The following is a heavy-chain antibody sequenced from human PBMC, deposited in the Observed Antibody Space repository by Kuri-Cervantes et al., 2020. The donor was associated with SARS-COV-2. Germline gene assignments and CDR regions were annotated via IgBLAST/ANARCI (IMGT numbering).Heavy chain of an antibody. V-gene: IGHV3-23*01. D-gene: IGHD1-1*01. CDR1: RFTFNNYD. J-gene: IGHJ4*02. CDR3: ASVSTTGVSLD. CDR2: ISTSGGDT. Sequence: GESLKISCAASRFTFNNYDLIWVRQAPGKGLEWVSSISTSGGDTNYADSLKGRFTISRDNSMNTLYLQMNSLRVEDTAVYYCASVSTTGVSLDWGQGTLVTVSS.